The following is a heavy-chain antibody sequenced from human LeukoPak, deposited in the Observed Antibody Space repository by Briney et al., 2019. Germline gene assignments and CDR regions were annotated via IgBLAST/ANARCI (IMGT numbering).Heavy chain of an antibody. J-gene: IGHJ4*02. CDR1: GFTFSSYS. D-gene: IGHD3-10*01. CDR3: ARDRGDYYFDY. Sequence: GGSLRLSCAASGFTFSSYSMNWVRQAPGKGLEWVSYISSSGRTKYYADSVKGRFTISRDNAKNSLYLQMNSLRAEDTAVYYCARDRGDYYFDYWGQGTLVTVSS. V-gene: IGHV3-48*01. CDR2: ISSSGRTK.